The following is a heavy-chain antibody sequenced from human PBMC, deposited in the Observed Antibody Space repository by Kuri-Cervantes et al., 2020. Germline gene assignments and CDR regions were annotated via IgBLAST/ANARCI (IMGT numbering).Heavy chain of an antibody. V-gene: IGHV4-59*01. CDR2: IYQSGTT. Sequence: SETLSLTCSVSGDSISGSYWSWIRQPPGKGLEWIAYIYQSGTTTYNPSLKSRVTISVDTSKNQFSLRLNSVTAADTAMYYCARDPRCFYDSSGYYPPCWYFDLWGRGTLVTVSS. D-gene: IGHD3-22*01. CDR3: ARDPRCFYDSSGYYPPCWYFDL. J-gene: IGHJ2*01. CDR1: GDSISGSY.